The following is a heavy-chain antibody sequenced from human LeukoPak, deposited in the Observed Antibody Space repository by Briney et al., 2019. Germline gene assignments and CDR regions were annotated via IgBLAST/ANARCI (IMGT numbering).Heavy chain of an antibody. CDR2: MYHSGTT. CDR3: ARGLGWGATIFDY. CDR1: GDSFTSYY. J-gene: IGHJ4*02. D-gene: IGHD1-26*01. V-gene: IGHV4-59*01. Sequence: SETLSLTCTVSGDSFTSYYWTWIRQPPGKGLEWIGYMYHSGTTTNNPSLKSRVTISVDTSKNQFSLKVRSVTAADTAVYYCARGLGWGATIFDYWGQGALVTVSS.